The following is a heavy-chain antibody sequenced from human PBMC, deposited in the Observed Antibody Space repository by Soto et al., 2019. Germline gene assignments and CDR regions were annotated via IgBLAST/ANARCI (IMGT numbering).Heavy chain of an antibody. CDR2: ITTASTA. V-gene: IGHV3-48*03. J-gene: IGHJ4*01. D-gene: IGHD3-10*01. Sequence: GGSLRLSCATSGFTLSSFTMNWVRQAPGKGLEWLAQITTASTAFYPHSMKGRFIASRDDANNLVFLQMDSLRAEDTAVYYCARDSGYGSGASVNHYLDYWGHGTLVTVSS. CDR3: ARDSGYGSGASVNHYLDY. CDR1: GFTLSSFT.